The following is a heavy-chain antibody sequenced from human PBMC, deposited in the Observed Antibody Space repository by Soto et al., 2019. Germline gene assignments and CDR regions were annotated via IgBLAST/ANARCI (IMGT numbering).Heavy chain of an antibody. D-gene: IGHD1-1*01. CDR3: ARNGIYYYYMDV. J-gene: IGHJ6*03. CDR1: GSSVSNSNW. CDR2: ISHTGDT. Sequence: QVQLQESGPGLVKPSVTLSLTCVVSGSSVSNSNWWTWVRQPPGTGLEWIGEISHTGDTNYNPSLVSRVTLSIDRSRNQFSLRLGSVTAADTAVYFCARNGIYYYYMDVWGRGTTVTVSS. V-gene: IGHV4-4*02.